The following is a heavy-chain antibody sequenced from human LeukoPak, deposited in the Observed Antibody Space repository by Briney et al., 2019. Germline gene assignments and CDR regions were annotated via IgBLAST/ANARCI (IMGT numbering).Heavy chain of an antibody. CDR2: INHSGST. D-gene: IGHD1-26*01. CDR1: GGSFSGYY. Sequence: SETLSLTCAVYGGSFSGYYWSWIRQPPGKGLEWIGEINHSGSTNYNPSLKSRVTISVDTSKNQFSLKLSSVTAADTAVYYCARHSPPGSYYAEIYYFDYWGQGTLVTVSS. J-gene: IGHJ4*02. V-gene: IGHV4-34*01. CDR3: ARHSPPGSYYAEIYYFDY.